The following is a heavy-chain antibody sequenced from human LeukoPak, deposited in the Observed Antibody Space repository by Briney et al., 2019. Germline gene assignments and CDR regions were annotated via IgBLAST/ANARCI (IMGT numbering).Heavy chain of an antibody. J-gene: IGHJ4*02. V-gene: IGHV4-38-2*02. D-gene: IGHD3-10*01. CDR2: IYHSGSP. CDR3: ASSPGLLWFGELLPPPSD. Sequence: SETLCLTCTVSGYSISSGYYGGWIRQPPGKGLEWIGSIYHSGSPYYNPSLKSRVTISLDTSKNQFSLKLSSETAADTAVYYCASSPGLLWFGELLPPPSDWRRGTLVAVSS. CDR1: GYSISSGYY.